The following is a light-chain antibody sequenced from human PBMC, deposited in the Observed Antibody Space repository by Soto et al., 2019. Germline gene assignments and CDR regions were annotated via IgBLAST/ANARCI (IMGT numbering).Light chain of an antibody. V-gene: IGLV1-40*01. CDR3: QSYDSSLSGYV. CDR1: SSNIGAGYD. CDR2: GNS. J-gene: IGLJ1*01. Sequence: QSVLTQPPPLSSAPGQRGAISCTGSSSNIGAGYDVHWYQQLPGTAPKLLIYGNSNRPSGVPDRFSGSKSGTSASLAITGLQAEDEADYYCQSYDSSLSGYVFGTGTKVTVL.